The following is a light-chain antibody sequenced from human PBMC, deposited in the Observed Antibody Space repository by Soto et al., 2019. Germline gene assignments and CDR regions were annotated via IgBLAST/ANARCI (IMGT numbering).Light chain of an antibody. CDR1: QSVDNY. J-gene: IGKJ4*01. CDR2: DAS. CDR3: QQRSTGPPLS. Sequence: EIVLTQSPDTLSLSPGERATLSCRASQSVDNYLAWYQQRPGQAPRLLIYDASNMASGIPARFSGSGSGTDFTLTISSLEPEDFAVYYCQQRSTGPPLSFGVGTKVDIK. V-gene: IGKV3-11*01.